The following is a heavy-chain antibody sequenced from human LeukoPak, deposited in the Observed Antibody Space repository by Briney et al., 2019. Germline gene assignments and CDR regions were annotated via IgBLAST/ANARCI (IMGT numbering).Heavy chain of an antibody. Sequence: GGSLRLSCAASGFTFSSYAMNWVRQAPGKGLEWGSAISGSGGSTYYADSVKGRFTISRDNSKNTLYLQMNSLRAEDTAVYYCAKDLPGYYYDSSGYYDAFDIWGQGTMVTVSS. CDR2: ISGSGGST. CDR1: GFTFSSYA. D-gene: IGHD3-22*01. CDR3: AKDLPGYYYDSSGYYDAFDI. V-gene: IGHV3-23*01. J-gene: IGHJ3*02.